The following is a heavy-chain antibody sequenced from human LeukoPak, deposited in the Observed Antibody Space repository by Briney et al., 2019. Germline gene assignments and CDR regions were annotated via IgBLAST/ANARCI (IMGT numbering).Heavy chain of an antibody. CDR1: GGSFSGYY. CDR2: INHSGST. D-gene: IGHD5-24*01. V-gene: IGHV4-34*01. Sequence: SETLSLTCAVYGGSFSGYYWSWIRQPPGKGLEWIGEINHSGSTNYNPSLESRVTISVDTSKNQFSLKLSSVTAADTAVYYCARGFRDGYNLPFDYWGQGTLVTVSS. J-gene: IGHJ4*02. CDR3: ARGFRDGYNLPFDY.